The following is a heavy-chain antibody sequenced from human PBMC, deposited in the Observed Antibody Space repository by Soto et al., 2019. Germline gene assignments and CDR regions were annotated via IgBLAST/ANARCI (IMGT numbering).Heavy chain of an antibody. CDR1: GGSISSSNW. V-gene: IGHV4-4*02. CDR3: ARDRRQLRGLGTDAFDI. D-gene: IGHD3-16*01. CDR2: ISHSGST. Sequence: SETLSLTCAVSGGSISSSNWWSWVRQPPGKGLEWIGEISHSGSTNYNPSLKSRVTISVDKSKNQFSLKLSSVTAADTAVYYCARDRRQLRGLGTDAFDIWGQGTMVTVSS. J-gene: IGHJ3*02.